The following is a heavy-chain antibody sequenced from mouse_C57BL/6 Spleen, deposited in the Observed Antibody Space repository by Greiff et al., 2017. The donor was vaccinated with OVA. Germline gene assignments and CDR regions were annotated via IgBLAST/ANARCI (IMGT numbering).Heavy chain of an antibody. Sequence: VQLKQSGPELVKPGDSVKISCKASGYSFTGYFMNWVMQSHGKSLEWIGRINPYNGDTFYNQKFKGKATLTVDKSSSTAHMELRSLTSEDSAVYYCAREGEETTVVDWYFDVWGTGTTVTVSS. D-gene: IGHD1-1*01. CDR2: INPYNGDT. CDR1: GYSFTGYF. J-gene: IGHJ1*03. CDR3: AREGEETTVVDWYFDV. V-gene: IGHV1-20*01.